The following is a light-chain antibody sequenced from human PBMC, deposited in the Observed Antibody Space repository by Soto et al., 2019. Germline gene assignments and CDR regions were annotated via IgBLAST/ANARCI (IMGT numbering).Light chain of an antibody. CDR2: EVI. CDR3: SSYRSSSTVFYV. V-gene: IGLV2-14*01. Sequence: QSALTQPASVSGSPGQSITISSTGTSSDVGGYKYVSWYQQHPGKAPKLMIYEVINRPSGVSNRFSGSKSGNTASLTISGLQAEDEADYYCSSYRSSSTVFYVFGTGTKLTVL. CDR1: SSDVGGYKY. J-gene: IGLJ1*01.